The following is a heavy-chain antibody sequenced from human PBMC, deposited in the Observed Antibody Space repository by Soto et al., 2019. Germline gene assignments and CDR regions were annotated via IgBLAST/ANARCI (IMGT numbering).Heavy chain of an antibody. Sequence: TLSLTCTVSGGSISSYYWSWIRQPPGKGLEWIGYIYYSGSTNYNPSLKSRVTISVDTSENQFSLNLRSVTAADTAVYYCARRRTEGTFDIWGQGTMVTVSS. J-gene: IGHJ3*02. V-gene: IGHV4-59*01. CDR3: ARRRTEGTFDI. CDR1: GGSISSYY. D-gene: IGHD1-1*01. CDR2: IYYSGST.